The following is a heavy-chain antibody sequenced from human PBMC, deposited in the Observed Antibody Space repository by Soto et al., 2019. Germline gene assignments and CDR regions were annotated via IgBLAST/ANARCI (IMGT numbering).Heavy chain of an antibody. D-gene: IGHD3-9*01. CDR3: AHKGPEDWPLDY. Sequence: QITLKESGPTLVRPTQTLTLTCAFSGFSLSTSGVGEDWIRQPPGKALEWLAVIYWDDSKHYSPSLRSRLTITKDTSKNQVVLTMTNMDPMDTGTYYCAHKGPEDWPLDYWGQGTLVTVSS. V-gene: IGHV2-5*02. CDR2: IYWDDSK. J-gene: IGHJ4*02. CDR1: GFSLSTSGVG.